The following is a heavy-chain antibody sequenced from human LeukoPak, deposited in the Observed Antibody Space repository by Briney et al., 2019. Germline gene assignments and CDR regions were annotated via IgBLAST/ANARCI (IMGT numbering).Heavy chain of an antibody. D-gene: IGHD6-13*01. Sequence: SETLSLTCTVSGGSISNYYWNWIRQPPGKGLEWIGYIYYSGTTNYNPSLKSRVSMSVDTSKNQFSLKLSSVTAADTAVYYCARPGRRGSSWYGSTKNWFDPWGQGTLVTVSS. CDR3: ARPGRRGSSWYGSTKNWFDP. CDR1: GGSISNYY. CDR2: IYYSGTT. V-gene: IGHV4-59*12. J-gene: IGHJ5*02.